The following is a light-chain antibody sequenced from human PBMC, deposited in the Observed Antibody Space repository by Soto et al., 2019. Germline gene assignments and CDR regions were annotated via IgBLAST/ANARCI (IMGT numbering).Light chain of an antibody. V-gene: IGLV1-51*01. CDR3: GTWDSSLSGLVV. CDR1: SSNIGNNY. J-gene: IGLJ2*01. Sequence: QSVLTQPPSVSAAPGQKVTISCSGSSSNIGNNYVSWYQQLPGTAPKLLIYDNNKRPSGIPDRFSGSKSGTSATLGITGLQTGDEADYYCGTWDSSLSGLVVFGGGTKVTVL. CDR2: DNN.